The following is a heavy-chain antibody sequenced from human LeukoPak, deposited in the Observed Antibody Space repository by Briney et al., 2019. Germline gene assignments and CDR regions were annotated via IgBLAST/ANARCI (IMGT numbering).Heavy chain of an antibody. CDR2: IYTSGST. Sequence: SETLSLTCTVSGGSISSYYWSWIRQPAGKGLEWIGRIYTSGSTNYNPSLKSRVTMSVDTSKNQFSLKLSSVTAADTAVYYCARDLGESSGFMTGTPNWFDPWGQGTLVTVSS. J-gene: IGHJ5*02. CDR1: GGSISSYY. V-gene: IGHV4-4*07. D-gene: IGHD1-20*01. CDR3: ARDLGESSGFMTGTPNWFDP.